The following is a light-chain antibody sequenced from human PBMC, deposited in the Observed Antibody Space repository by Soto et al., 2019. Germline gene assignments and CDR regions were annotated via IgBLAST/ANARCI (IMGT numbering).Light chain of an antibody. J-gene: IGKJ3*01. Sequence: EIVLTQSPGTLSLSPGERATLSCRASQSVSSSYLAWYQQKPGQAPRLLIYGASSRATGIPDRFSGSGSGTEFTLTISSLQPEDFATYYCQWSYGTPRTFGPGTKVDIK. CDR3: QWSYGTPRT. V-gene: IGKV3-20*01. CDR1: QSVSSSY. CDR2: GAS.